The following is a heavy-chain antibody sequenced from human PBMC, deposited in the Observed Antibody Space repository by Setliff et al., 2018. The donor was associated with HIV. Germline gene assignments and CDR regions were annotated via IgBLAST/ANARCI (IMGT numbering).Heavy chain of an antibody. J-gene: IGHJ6*04. V-gene: IGHV4-59*11. CDR1: GGSISSHY. CDR2: IYDSGST. D-gene: IGHD3-10*01. Sequence: NPSETLSLTCTVSGGSISSHYLSWTRQPPGKGLEWIGYIYDSGSTNYNPSLKSRVTISLDTSKIQFSLKLSSVTAADTAVYYCARVRADYKFGSMDVWGKGTTVTVSS. CDR3: ARVRADYKFGSMDV.